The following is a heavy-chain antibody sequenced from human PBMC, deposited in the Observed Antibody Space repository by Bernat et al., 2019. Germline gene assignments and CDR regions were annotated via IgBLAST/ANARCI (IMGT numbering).Heavy chain of an antibody. Sequence: EVQLVESGGGLVKPGGSLRLSCAASGFTFRSYSMTWVRQAPGKGLEWVSYISSSSTTTYYADSVKGRFTISRDSAKNLLFLQMDSLRVEDTAVYYCARDKGENFDYWGQGTLVTVSS. CDR3: ARDKGENFDY. V-gene: IGHV3-48*01. CDR1: GFTFRSYS. CDR2: ISSSSTTT. D-gene: IGHD3-16*01. J-gene: IGHJ4*02.